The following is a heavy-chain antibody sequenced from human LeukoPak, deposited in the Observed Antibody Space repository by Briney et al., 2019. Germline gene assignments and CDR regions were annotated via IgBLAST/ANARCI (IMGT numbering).Heavy chain of an antibody. CDR2: IYPGDSDT. CDR3: ARRGRSRDVFNQNYYYYYYMDV. D-gene: IGHD1-14*01. CDR1: GYSFTTYW. V-gene: IGHV5-51*01. J-gene: IGHJ6*03. Sequence: GESLKISCKASGYSFTTYWIGWVRQLPGKGLEWMGNIYPGDSDTRYSPSFQGQVTISADKSITTAYLQWSSLKASDTAVYYCARRGRSRDVFNQNYYYYYYMDVWGKGTTVTVSS.